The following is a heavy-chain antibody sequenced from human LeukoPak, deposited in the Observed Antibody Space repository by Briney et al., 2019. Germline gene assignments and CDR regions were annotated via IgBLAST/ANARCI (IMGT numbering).Heavy chain of an antibody. J-gene: IGHJ6*03. CDR3: ARELFGGDYYYMDV. CDR1: GGSISSYY. D-gene: IGHD3-10*01. Sequence: SETLSLTCTVSGGSISSYYWSWIRQPAGKGLEWIGRIYTSGSTNYNPSLKSRVTMSVDTSKNQFSLKLSSVTAADTAVSYCARELFGGDYYYMDVWGKGTTVTVSS. CDR2: IYTSGST. V-gene: IGHV4-4*07.